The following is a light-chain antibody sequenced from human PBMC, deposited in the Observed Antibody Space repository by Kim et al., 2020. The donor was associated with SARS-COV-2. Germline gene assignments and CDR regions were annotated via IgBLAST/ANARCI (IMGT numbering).Light chain of an antibody. CDR1: KLGDKY. J-gene: IGLJ2*01. CDR2: QDS. Sequence: SYELTQPPSVSVSPGQTASITCSGDKLGDKYACWYQQKPGQSLVLVIYQDSKRPSGIPERFSGSNSGNTATLTISGTQAMDEADYYCQAWDSSTRVFGGGTQLTVL. CDR3: QAWDSSTRV. V-gene: IGLV3-1*01.